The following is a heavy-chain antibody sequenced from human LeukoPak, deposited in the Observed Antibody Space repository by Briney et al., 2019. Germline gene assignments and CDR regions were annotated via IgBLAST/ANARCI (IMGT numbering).Heavy chain of an antibody. V-gene: IGHV4-61*02. CDR2: IYTSGST. CDR3: ASGVVGAPADY. CDR1: GGSISSGSYY. J-gene: IGHJ4*02. Sequence: SQTLSLTCTVSGGSISSGSYYWICILPPAGKGQEWFGRIYTSGSTNYNPSLKRRVTISVDTSKNQFSLKLSSVTAADTAVYYCASGVVGAPADYWGQGTLVTVSS. D-gene: IGHD1-26*01.